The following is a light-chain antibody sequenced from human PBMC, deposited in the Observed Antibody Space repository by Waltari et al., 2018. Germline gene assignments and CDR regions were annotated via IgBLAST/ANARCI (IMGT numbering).Light chain of an antibody. CDR2: GNN. CDR3: QSYDSSLSGSV. Sequence: QSVLTQPPSVSGAPGQRVPIPCTGSSSNIGAGYDVHWYQRLPGTAPKLLIYGNNNRPSGVPERFSGSKSGTSASLAITGLQAEDEADYYCQSYDSSLSGSVFGGGTQLTVL. J-gene: IGLJ7*01. V-gene: IGLV1-40*01. CDR1: SSNIGAGYD.